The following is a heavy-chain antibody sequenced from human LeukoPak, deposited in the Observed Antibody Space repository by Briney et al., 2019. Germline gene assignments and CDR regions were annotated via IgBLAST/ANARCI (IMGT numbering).Heavy chain of an antibody. D-gene: IGHD1-1*01. CDR2: IKKKTDGETT. J-gene: IGHJ4*02. Sequence: GGSLRLSCAASGFTFSNAWMSWVRQAPGKGLEWVGRIKKKTDGETTDYAAPVKGRFTISRDDSKNTLYLEMNSLKSYDTAVYYCAAGTGTSDFDYWGQGTLVTVSS. CDR3: AAGTGTSDFDY. V-gene: IGHV3-15*01. CDR1: GFTFSNAW.